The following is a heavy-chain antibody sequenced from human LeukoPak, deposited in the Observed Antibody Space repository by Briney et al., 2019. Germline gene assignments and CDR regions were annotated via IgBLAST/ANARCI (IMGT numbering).Heavy chain of an antibody. Sequence: GGSLRLSCAASGFTFSSYSMNWVRQAPGKGLEWVSYISSSSSTIYYADSVKGRFTISRDNAKNSLYLQMNSLRAEDTAVYYCARPPGYSRNNRDFDYWGQGTLVTVSS. J-gene: IGHJ4*02. V-gene: IGHV3-48*04. D-gene: IGHD6-13*01. CDR2: ISSSSSTI. CDR1: GFTFSSYS. CDR3: ARPPGYSRNNRDFDY.